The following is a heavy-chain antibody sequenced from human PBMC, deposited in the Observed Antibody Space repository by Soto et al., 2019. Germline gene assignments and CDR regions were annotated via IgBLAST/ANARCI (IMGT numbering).Heavy chain of an antibody. CDR1: GGSISTVGHY. D-gene: IGHD1-26*01. J-gene: IGHJ4*02. CDR3: ARDWELGY. V-gene: IGHV4-31*03. CDR2: IYHTGST. Sequence: TLSLTCSVSGGSISTVGHYWTWIRQPPGKGLEWIGSIYHTGSTYYSKSLRSRLTMSVDTSKSQFSLRLSSVTAADTAMYYCARDWELGYWGQGTLVTVSS.